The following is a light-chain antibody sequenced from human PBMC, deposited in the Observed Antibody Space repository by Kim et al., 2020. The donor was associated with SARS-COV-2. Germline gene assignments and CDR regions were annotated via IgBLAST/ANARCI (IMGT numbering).Light chain of an antibody. V-gene: IGKV1-39*01. Sequence: SASVGDRVTITCRASQKISSYLNWYQLKPGKAPNLLIYAASSLQSGVPSRFSGSGFGTDFTLTISSLQPEDFATYNCQQSYSTPFTFGQGTKLEI. J-gene: IGKJ2*01. CDR2: AAS. CDR3: QQSYSTPFT. CDR1: QKISSY.